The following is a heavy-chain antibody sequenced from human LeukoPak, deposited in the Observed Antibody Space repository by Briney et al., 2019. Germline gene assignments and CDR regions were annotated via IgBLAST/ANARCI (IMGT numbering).Heavy chain of an antibody. CDR2: ISLSGSTR. V-gene: IGHV3-11*01. D-gene: IGHD4-17*01. Sequence: GGSLRLSCAASGFSFSDYHMRWIRQAPGKGLEWVSYISLSGSTRYYADSVKGRFTTSRDNAKNSLYLQMNSLRVEDTAVYYCARSTVTAAIDYWGQGTLVTVSS. CDR1: GFSFSDYH. J-gene: IGHJ4*02. CDR3: ARSTVTAAIDY.